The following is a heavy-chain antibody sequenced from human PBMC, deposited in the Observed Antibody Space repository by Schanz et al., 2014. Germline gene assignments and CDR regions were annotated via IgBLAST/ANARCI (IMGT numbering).Heavy chain of an antibody. CDR1: GYTLSAYS. CDR2: INPSGGGT. V-gene: IGHV1-46*01. D-gene: IGHD6-19*01. J-gene: IGHJ2*01. CDR3: ARLSVAGRPHVNYWYFDL. Sequence: VQLVESGTQVKKPGASVKVSCKASGYTLSAYSLHWVRQAPGQGLEWMGIINPSGGGTSYALRFQDRVTVTRDTSRSTVYMELSSLRSEDTAVYYCARLSVAGRPHVNYWYFDLWGRGTLVTVSS.